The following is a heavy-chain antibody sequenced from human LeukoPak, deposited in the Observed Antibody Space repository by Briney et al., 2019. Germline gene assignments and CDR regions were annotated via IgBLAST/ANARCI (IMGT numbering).Heavy chain of an antibody. Sequence: SETLSLTCTVSGGSISSSSYYWGWIRQPPGKGLEWIGSIYYSGSTYYNPSLKSRVTISVDTSKNQFSLKLSSVTAADTAVYYCARVDIVVVPAAQMRGVWFDPWGQGTLVTVSS. CDR1: GGSISSSSYY. J-gene: IGHJ5*02. CDR3: ARVDIVVVPAAQMRGVWFDP. D-gene: IGHD2-2*03. V-gene: IGHV4-39*07. CDR2: IYYSGST.